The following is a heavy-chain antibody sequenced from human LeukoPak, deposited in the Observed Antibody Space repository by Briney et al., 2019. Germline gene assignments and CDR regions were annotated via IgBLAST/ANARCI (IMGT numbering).Heavy chain of an antibody. Sequence: ASVKVSCKASGYTFTSYGISWVRQARGQGLEWMGWINPYNGNTKYAQKFQGRVSMTTDTSTSTAYMELRSLRSDDTAVYYCARWDYYDSRTFDIWGQGTMVTVSS. CDR2: INPYNGNT. V-gene: IGHV1-18*01. J-gene: IGHJ3*02. CDR3: ARWDYYDSRTFDI. CDR1: GYTFTSYG. D-gene: IGHD3-22*01.